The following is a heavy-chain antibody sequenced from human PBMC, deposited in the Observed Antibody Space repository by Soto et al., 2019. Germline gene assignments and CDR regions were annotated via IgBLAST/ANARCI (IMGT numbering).Heavy chain of an antibody. Sequence: GGSLRLSCAASGFTFSFYDMHWVRQTPGKGLEWVAFMSYDGNKKYYADSVKGRFTISRDNSKNTLYLQMNNVGAEDTAMYYCAKGGRGDIAPVSTVVHYYVDMDVWGQGTTVTVSS. J-gene: IGHJ6*02. CDR2: MSYDGNKK. CDR3: AKGGRGDIAPVSTVVHYYVDMDV. D-gene: IGHD2-15*01. V-gene: IGHV3-30*18. CDR1: GFTFSFYD.